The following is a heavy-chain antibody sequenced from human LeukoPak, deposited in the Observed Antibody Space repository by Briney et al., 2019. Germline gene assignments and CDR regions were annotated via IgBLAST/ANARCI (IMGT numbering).Heavy chain of an antibody. CDR1: GFNFTDPF. Sequence: ASVKVSCKTSGFNFTDPFMHWVRQAPGQGLQWMGLINPTGDRTGYAQEFQDRLSMTRDPSTRTVYMELSSLRSEDTAVYYCTSGAATAMNNYDSNTCPLDFWGQGTLVTVSP. CDR3: TSGAATAMNNYDSNTCPLDF. CDR2: INPTGDRT. J-gene: IGHJ4*02. D-gene: IGHD3-22*01. V-gene: IGHV1-46*01.